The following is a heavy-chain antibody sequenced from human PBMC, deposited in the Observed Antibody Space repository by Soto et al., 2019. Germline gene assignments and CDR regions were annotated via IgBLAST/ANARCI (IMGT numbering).Heavy chain of an antibody. V-gene: IGHV3-23*01. Sequence: GSLRLSCAASGFTFSSYAMSWVRQAPGKGLEWVSAISGSGGSTYYADSVKGRFTISRDNSKNTLYLQMNSLRAEDTAVYYCAVGYCISTSCYSGGSHFDYWGQGT. J-gene: IGHJ4*02. D-gene: IGHD2-2*01. CDR2: ISGSGGST. CDR3: AVGYCISTSCYSGGSHFDY. CDR1: GFTFSSYA.